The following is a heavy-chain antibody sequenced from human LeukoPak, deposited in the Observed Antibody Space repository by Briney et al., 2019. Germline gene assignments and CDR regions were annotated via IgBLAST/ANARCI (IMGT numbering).Heavy chain of an antibody. J-gene: IGHJ4*02. V-gene: IGHV4-59*12. CDR2: IYYSGST. Sequence: SSETLSLTCTVSGGSISSYYWSWIRQPPGKGLEWIGYIYYSGSTTYSPSLKSRVTMSIDTSKNQFSLNLSSVTAADTAVYFCARGSRRSYFDYWGPGALVLVSS. CDR1: GGSISSYY. CDR3: ARGSRRSYFDY.